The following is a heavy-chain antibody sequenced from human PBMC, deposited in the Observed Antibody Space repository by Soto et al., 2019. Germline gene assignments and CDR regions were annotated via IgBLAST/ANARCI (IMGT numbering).Heavy chain of an antibody. CDR3: ARGTVPVTFLFHCLDV. J-gene: IGHJ6*02. V-gene: IGHV4-34*01. Sequence: PSETLSLTCAVYGESLSAYYWTWIRQPPGKGLEWIGEINQSGSTNYNPSLKSRVTMSADTSKKHFSLKVTSVTAADTAVYYCARGTVPVTFLFHCLDVWGQGNTVTVSS. CDR2: INQSGST. D-gene: IGHD3-3*01. CDR1: GESLSAYY.